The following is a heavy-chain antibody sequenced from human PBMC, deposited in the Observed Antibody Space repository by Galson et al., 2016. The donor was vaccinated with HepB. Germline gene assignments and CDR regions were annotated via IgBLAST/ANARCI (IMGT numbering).Heavy chain of an antibody. CDR1: GFSFSTYG. D-gene: IGHD3-10*01. CDR2: ISSNGDYI. Sequence: SLRLSCAASGFSFSTYGMQWVRQAPGKGLEWVSSISSNGDYIYYADSVKGRFTISRDNAKNSVFLRMNSLRAEDTAVYYCARDEGSFGSGTWYHDYWGQGTLVTVSS. V-gene: IGHV3-21*01. CDR3: ARDEGSFGSGTWYHDY. J-gene: IGHJ4*02.